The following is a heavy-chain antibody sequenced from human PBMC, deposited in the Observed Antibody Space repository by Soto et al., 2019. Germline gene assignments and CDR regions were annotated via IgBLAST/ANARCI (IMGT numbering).Heavy chain of an antibody. CDR3: ARQFRYCSSTSCSYYFDN. V-gene: IGHV4-59*08. CDR1: GGCISSHY. Sequence: SETLSLTCTVAGGCISSHYCSWILQPPRKGLEWIGYIYYSGSTNYNPSLKSRVTISVDTSKNQFSLKLSSVTAADTAVYYCARQFRYCSSTSCSYYFDNWGQGTLVTVS. CDR2: IYYSGST. J-gene: IGHJ4*02. D-gene: IGHD2-2*01.